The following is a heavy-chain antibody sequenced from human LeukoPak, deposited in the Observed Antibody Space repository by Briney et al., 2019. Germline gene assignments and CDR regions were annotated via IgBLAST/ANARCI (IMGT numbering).Heavy chain of an antibody. CDR2: LSYSGKA. J-gene: IGHJ4*02. V-gene: IGHV4-59*12. CDR1: GVSISRYY. CDR3: AREMPTVVPFDS. D-gene: IGHD4-23*01. Sequence: SETLSLTCTVSGVSISRYYWSWIRQPPGKGLEWLATLSYSGKAHYNPSLKGRGTISPDTSKNQFSLRLTSVTAADTAVYFCAREMPTVVPFDSWGQGTLVTVSS.